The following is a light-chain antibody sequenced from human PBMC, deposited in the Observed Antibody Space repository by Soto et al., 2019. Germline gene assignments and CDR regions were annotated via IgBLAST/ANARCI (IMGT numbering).Light chain of an antibody. CDR3: CSFTRSSTLV. J-gene: IGLJ2*01. CDR1: SSDVGNYNF. Sequence: QSALTQPASVSGSPGQSITISCTGTSSDVGNYNFVSWYQQYPGKAPKLMIYEVSKRPSGVSNRFSGSKSGNTASLTISGLQAEDEADYYCCSFTRSSTLVFGGGTQLTVL. CDR2: EVS. V-gene: IGLV2-23*02.